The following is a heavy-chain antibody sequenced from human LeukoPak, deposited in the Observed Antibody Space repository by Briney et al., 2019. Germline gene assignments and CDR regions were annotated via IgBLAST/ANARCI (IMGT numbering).Heavy chain of an antibody. CDR2: IRSKNDGGTT. CDR1: GFTFSSYS. J-gene: IGHJ4*02. CDR3: TTDLGYFDSSGYPH. V-gene: IGHV3-15*01. D-gene: IGHD3-22*01. Sequence: GGSLRLSCAASGFTFSSYSMNWVRQAPGKGLECVGRIRSKNDGGTTDYAAPVKGRFTISRDESKNTLYLQMNGLKTEDTAVYYRTTDLGYFDSSGYPHWGQGTLVTVSS.